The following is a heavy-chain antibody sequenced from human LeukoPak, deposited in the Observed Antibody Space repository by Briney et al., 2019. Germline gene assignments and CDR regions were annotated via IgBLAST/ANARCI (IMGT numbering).Heavy chain of an antibody. CDR2: INHSGST. D-gene: IGHD6-13*01. CDR1: GGSFSGYY. J-gene: IGHJ5*02. CDR3: ARELLGIAAAGPHDNWFDP. V-gene: IGHV4-34*01. Sequence: SETLSLTCAVYGGSFSGYYWSWIRQPPGKGLEWIGEINHSGSTNYNPSLKSRVTISVDTSKNQFSLKLSSVTAADTAVYYCARELLGIAAAGPHDNWFDPWGQGTLVTVSS.